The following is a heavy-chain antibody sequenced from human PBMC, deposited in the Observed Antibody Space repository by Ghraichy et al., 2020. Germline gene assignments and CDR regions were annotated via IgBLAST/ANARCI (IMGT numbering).Heavy chain of an antibody. Sequence: SETLSLICTVSGGSISSGSYYWGWVRQPPEKGLEWIGNIFSSGGTYYNPSLKSRVTISVDTSKNQFSLNLRSVTAADTAVYYCARRRTTVAINDAFDFWGQGTMVTVSS. D-gene: IGHD3-22*01. CDR2: IFSSGGT. J-gene: IGHJ3*01. V-gene: IGHV4-39*07. CDR3: ARRRTTVAINDAFDF. CDR1: GGSISSGSYY.